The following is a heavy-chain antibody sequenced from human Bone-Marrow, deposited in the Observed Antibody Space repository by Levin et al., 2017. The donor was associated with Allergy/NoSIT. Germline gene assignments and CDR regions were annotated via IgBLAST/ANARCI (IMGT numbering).Heavy chain of an antibody. J-gene: IGHJ4*02. Sequence: SQTLSLTCTVSGGSISSGDYYWSWIRQPPGKGLEWIGYIYYSGSTYYNPSLKSRVTISVDTSKNQFSLKLSSVTAADTAVYYCARAPMMVRANDYWGQGTLVTVSS. CDR2: IYYSGST. V-gene: IGHV4-30-4*01. D-gene: IGHD3-10*01. CDR3: ARAPMMVRANDY. CDR1: GGSISSGDYY.